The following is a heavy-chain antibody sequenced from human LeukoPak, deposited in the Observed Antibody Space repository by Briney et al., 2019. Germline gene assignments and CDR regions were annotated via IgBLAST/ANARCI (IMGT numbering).Heavy chain of an antibody. CDR2: ISSDGFNK. V-gene: IGHV3-30-3*01. J-gene: IGHJ4*02. CDR3: ARDPYLPSWAFYFDY. D-gene: IGHD2-2*01. CDR1: GITFSSYS. Sequence: PGGSLRLSCAASGITFSSYSMHWVRQAPGKGLEWVALISSDGFNKYYADSVKGRFTISRDNSKNALYLQMNSLRPEDTAMYYCARDPYLPSWAFYFDYCGQGTLVTVSS.